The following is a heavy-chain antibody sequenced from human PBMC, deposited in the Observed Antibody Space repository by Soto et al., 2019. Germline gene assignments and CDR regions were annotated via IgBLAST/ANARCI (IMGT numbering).Heavy chain of an antibody. V-gene: IGHV4-59*08. CDR2: IYYSGST. D-gene: IGHD3-10*01. CDR1: GGSISSYY. Sequence: SPTLSLTCTVSGGSISSYYWSWIRQPPGKGLEWIGYIYYSGSTNYNPSLKSRVTISVDTSKNQFSLKLSSVTAADTAVYYCARLVPSVFDYWGQGTLVTVSS. J-gene: IGHJ4*02. CDR3: ARLVPSVFDY.